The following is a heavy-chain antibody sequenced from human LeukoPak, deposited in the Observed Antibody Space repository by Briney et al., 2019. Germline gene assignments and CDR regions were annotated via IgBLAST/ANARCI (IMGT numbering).Heavy chain of an antibody. CDR2: VSLTGLT. CDR3: TRENGAFSPFGY. J-gene: IGHJ4*02. CDR1: GCSITRTNW. Sequence: SETLSLTCGVSGCSITRTNWWSGVRQPPGQGLEWIGEVSLTGLTNYNPSLSSRVIMALDTSKNHLSLNLTSVTAADTAVYYCTRENGAFSPFGYWGQGTLVTVPS. V-gene: IGHV4-4*02. D-gene: IGHD2-8*01.